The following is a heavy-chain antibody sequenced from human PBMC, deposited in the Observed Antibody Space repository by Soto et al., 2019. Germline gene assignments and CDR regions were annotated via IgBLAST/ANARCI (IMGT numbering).Heavy chain of an antibody. Sequence: LTCTVSGGSISSRDSYWGWIRQPPGKGLEWIGSFHYSGSTYYNPSLKSRVTISVDTSKNQLSLRVTSVTAADTAVYYCARGFGRSHFDYWGQGTLVTVSS. V-gene: IGHV4-39*01. CDR1: GGSISSRDSY. CDR2: FHYSGST. CDR3: ARGFGRSHFDY. D-gene: IGHD3-16*01. J-gene: IGHJ4*02.